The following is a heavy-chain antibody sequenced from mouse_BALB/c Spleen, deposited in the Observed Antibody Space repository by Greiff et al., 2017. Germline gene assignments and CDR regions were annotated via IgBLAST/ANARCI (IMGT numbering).Heavy chain of an antibody. V-gene: IGHV5-9-4*01. J-gene: IGHJ2*01. Sequence: EVKLMESGGGLVKPGGSLKLSCAASGFTFSSYAMSWVRQSPEKRLEWVAEISSGGSYTYYPDTVTGRFTISRDNAKNTLYLEMSSLRSEDTAMYYCARGRGYLDYWGQGTTLTVSS. CDR3: ARGRGYLDY. CDR2: ISSGGSYT. CDR1: GFTFSSYA.